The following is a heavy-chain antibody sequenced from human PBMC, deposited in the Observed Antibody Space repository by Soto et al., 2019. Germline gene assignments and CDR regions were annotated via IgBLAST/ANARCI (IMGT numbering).Heavy chain of an antibody. V-gene: IGHV3-23*01. CDR3: VKRGRNWGAFDF. CDR2: IGGPDGESDGVP. Sequence: VQLLESGGDLVQPGGSLRLSCVASGFILNNYAMSWVRQAPGKGLEWVSTIGGPDGESDGVPWYEDSVKGRFTISRDSSANTLFLHMDNLRAEDSALYYCVKRGRNWGAFDFWGQGTTVVVSS. D-gene: IGHD7-27*01. J-gene: IGHJ3*01. CDR1: GFILNNYA.